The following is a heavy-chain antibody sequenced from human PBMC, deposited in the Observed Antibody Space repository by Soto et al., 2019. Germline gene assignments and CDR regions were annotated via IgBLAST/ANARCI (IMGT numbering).Heavy chain of an antibody. V-gene: IGHV4-39*07. CDR2: IYNSGNT. CDR3: ARRWGRTFDY. CDR1: GGSISSSSYY. D-gene: IGHD7-27*01. Sequence: PSETLSLTCTVSGGSISSSSYYWGWIRQPPGKGLEWIGNIYNSGNTYYNPSLKSRVTISVDTSKNQFSLKLSSVTAADTAVYYCARRWGRTFDYWGQGTLVTVSS. J-gene: IGHJ4*02.